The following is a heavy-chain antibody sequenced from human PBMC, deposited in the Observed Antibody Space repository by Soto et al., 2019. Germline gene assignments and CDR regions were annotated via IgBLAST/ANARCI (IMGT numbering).Heavy chain of an antibody. J-gene: IGHJ3*02. CDR3: AKDSGYCSSTSCPHDAFDI. CDR2: IRNGGEST. D-gene: IGHD2-2*03. V-gene: IGHV3-23*01. Sequence: GSLRLSCAASGFTISSFAMNWVRQAPGKGLEWISMIRNGGESTYYADSVNGRFTISRDNSKNTLYLQMNSLRVEDTAVYYCAKDSGYCSSTSCPHDAFDIWGQGTMVTVSS. CDR1: GFTISSFA.